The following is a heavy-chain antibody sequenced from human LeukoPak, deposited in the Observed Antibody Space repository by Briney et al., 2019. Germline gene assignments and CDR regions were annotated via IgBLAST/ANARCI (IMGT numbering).Heavy chain of an antibody. CDR3: AKSHSYGYSDWYFDL. J-gene: IGHJ2*01. Sequence: GESLKISCKGSGYSFTSYWIGWVRQMPGKGLEWMGIIYPGDSDTRYSPSFQGQVTLSADESISTAYLHWRSLKASDAAMYYCAKSHSYGYSDWYFDLWGRGTLITVSS. CDR1: GYSFTSYW. D-gene: IGHD5-18*01. CDR2: IYPGDSDT. V-gene: IGHV5-51*01.